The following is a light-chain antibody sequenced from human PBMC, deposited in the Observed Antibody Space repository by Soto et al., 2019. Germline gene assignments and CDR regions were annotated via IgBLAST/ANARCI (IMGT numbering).Light chain of an antibody. CDR3: SSYTSAGTVV. CDR2: KVT. J-gene: IGLJ2*01. V-gene: IGLV2-14*01. CDR1: ISDVGGYNY. Sequence: QSALTQPASVSGSPGQSLTISCTGTISDVGGYNYVSWYQQHPGKPPKLVIHKVTNRPSGVSNRFSGSKSGSTASLTISGLQAEDEADYYCSSYTSAGTVVFGGGTKLTVL.